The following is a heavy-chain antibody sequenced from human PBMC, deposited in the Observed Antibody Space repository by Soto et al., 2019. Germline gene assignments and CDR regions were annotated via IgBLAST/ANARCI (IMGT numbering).Heavy chain of an antibody. J-gene: IGHJ5*02. V-gene: IGHV1-69*04. D-gene: IGHD2-2*01. CDR2: IIPILGIA. CDR1: GGTFSSYT. Sequence: SVKVSCKASGGTFSSYTTSWVRQAPGQGLEWMGRIIPILGIANYAQKFQGRVTITADKSTSTAYMELSSLRSEDTAVYYCAREGCSSTSGYLEVPWDPWGQGTLVTVSS. CDR3: AREGCSSTSGYLEVPWDP.